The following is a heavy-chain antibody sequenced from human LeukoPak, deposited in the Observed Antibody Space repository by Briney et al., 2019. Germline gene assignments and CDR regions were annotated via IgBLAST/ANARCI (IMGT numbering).Heavy chain of an antibody. CDR3: APGSSGY. CDR1: VYRLTELS. V-gene: IGHV1-24*01. CDR2: FYPEDGET. Sequence: SVKVSCKVSVYRLTELSMHWVRQAPGKGLEWMGGFYPEDGETIYAQKFQGRVTMTDDTSTDTAYMQLSSQSSDDTAVYYGAPGSSGYWGQGTLVSVSS. D-gene: IGHD3-10*01. J-gene: IGHJ4*02.